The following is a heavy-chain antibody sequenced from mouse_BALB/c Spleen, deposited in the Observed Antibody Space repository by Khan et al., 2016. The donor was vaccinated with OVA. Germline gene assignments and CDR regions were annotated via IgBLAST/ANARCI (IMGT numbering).Heavy chain of an antibody. Sequence: EVQLQESGPGLVKPSQSLSLTCTVAGYSITSGYGWNWIRQFPGNKLEWMGYISYSGSTNYNPSLKSRISITRDTSKNQFFLQLNSVTTEDSATYYCARTARIKYWGQGTTLTVSS. CDR3: ARTARIKY. D-gene: IGHD1-2*01. J-gene: IGHJ2*01. CDR2: ISYSGST. CDR1: GYSITSGYG. V-gene: IGHV3-2*02.